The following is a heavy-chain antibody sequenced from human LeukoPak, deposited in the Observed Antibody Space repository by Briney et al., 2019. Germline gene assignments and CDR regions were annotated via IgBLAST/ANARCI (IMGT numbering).Heavy chain of an antibody. CDR3: AREMRSYYDSSGYYYGTYYFDY. D-gene: IGHD3-22*01. J-gene: IGHJ4*02. V-gene: IGHV3-23*01. Sequence: GGSLRLSCAASGFTFSNYGMNWVRQAPGKGLEWVSGITANGGTTYYADSVKGRFTISRDNSKNTVYLQMNSLRAEDTAVYYCAREMRSYYDSSGYYYGTYYFDYWGQGTLVTVSS. CDR1: GFTFSNYG. CDR2: ITANGGTT.